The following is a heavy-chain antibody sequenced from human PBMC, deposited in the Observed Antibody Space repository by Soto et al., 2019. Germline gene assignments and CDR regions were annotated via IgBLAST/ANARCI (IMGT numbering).Heavy chain of an antibody. Sequence: LRLSCAASGFTFSSYAMSWVRQAPGKGLEWVSAISGSGGSTYYADSVKGRFTISRDNSKNTLYLQMNSLRAEDTAVYYCAKLPDPYGGNSDYWGQGTLVTVSS. V-gene: IGHV3-23*01. J-gene: IGHJ4*02. D-gene: IGHD2-21*02. CDR2: ISGSGGST. CDR1: GFTFSSYA. CDR3: AKLPDPYGGNSDY.